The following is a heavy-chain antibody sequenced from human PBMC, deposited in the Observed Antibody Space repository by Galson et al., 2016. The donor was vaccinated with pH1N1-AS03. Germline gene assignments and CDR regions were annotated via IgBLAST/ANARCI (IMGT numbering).Heavy chain of an antibody. D-gene: IGHD3-16*01. CDR2: IYWDDAK. V-gene: IGHV2-5*02. CDR3: ALPNSWGNAFEI. Sequence: PALVKPTQTLTLTCSLSGVSVPSSGLAVGWFRLPPGKALEWLALIYWDDAKRFSPSLRNRLTITKDTSRNQAVLTVTNDDPLDTATYFCALPNSWGNAFEIWGPGTMVTVAS. CDR1: GVSVPSSGLA. J-gene: IGHJ3*02.